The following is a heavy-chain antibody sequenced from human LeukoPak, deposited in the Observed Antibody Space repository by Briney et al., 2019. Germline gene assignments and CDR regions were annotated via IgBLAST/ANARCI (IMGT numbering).Heavy chain of an antibody. CDR2: ISAGNGNT. CDR3: ARDSGSGNNDY. D-gene: IGHD1-26*01. V-gene: IGHV1-3*01. J-gene: IGHJ4*02. CDR1: GYTFTHHG. Sequence: ASVKVSCKASGYTFTHHGISWVRQAPGQRLEWMGWISAGNGNTKYSQNFQGRVTFISNTSATTAFMELSSLRSEDAAVYYCARDSGSGNNDYWGQGTLVTVSS.